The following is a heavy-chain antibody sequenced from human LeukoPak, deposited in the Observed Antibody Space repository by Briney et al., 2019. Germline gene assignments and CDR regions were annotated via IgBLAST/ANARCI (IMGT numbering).Heavy chain of an antibody. Sequence: PGGSLRLSCAASGFTFSSYAMSWVRQAPGKGLEWVSGIGGSGGSTYYADSVKGRFTISRDNSKNTLYLQMNSLRAEDTAVYYCAKDQTGVAYYFDYWGQGTLVTVSS. D-gene: IGHD5-12*01. J-gene: IGHJ4*02. CDR3: AKDQTGVAYYFDY. CDR1: GFTFSSYA. CDR2: IGGSGGST. V-gene: IGHV3-23*01.